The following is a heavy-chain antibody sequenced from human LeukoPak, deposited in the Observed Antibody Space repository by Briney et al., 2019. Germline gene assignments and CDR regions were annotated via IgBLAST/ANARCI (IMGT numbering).Heavy chain of an antibody. V-gene: IGHV4-39*01. CDR1: GGSISSSSYY. D-gene: IGHD4-23*01. CDR3: ARDYGGNWYFDL. CDR2: IYYSGST. J-gene: IGHJ2*01. Sequence: SETLSLTCTVSGGSISSSSYYWGWIRQPPGKGLEWIGSIYYSGSTYYNPSLKSRVTISVDTSKNQFSLKLSSVTAADTAVYYCARDYGGNWYFDLWGRGTLVTVSS.